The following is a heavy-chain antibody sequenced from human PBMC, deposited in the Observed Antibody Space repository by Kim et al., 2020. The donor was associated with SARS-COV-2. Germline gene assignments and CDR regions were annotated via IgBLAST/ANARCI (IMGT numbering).Heavy chain of an antibody. CDR1: GYILTTSG. Sequence: ASVKVSCRASGYILTTSGINWVRQAPGQGLELVGSIHTDNGHTIHAQKFRDRRIMTIDRSTGTTHMELRSLNSDDTAVYYCARMGWGDFYYGMDV. V-gene: IGHV1-18*01. CDR3: ARMGWGDFYYGMDV. D-gene: IGHD7-27*01. J-gene: IGHJ6*01. CDR2: IHTDNGHT.